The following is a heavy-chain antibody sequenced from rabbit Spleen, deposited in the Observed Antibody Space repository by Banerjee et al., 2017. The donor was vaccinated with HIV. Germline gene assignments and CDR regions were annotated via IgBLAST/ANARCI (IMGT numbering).Heavy chain of an antibody. CDR1: GFSFSSSSY. D-gene: IGHD1-1*01. CDR3: ARDTSSSFSSYGMDL. Sequence: QSLEESGGDLVKPGASLTLTCTASGFSFSSSSYMCWVRQAPGKGLEWIACIDSGSSGFTYFATWAKGRFTCSKTSSTTVTLQVTRLTAADTATYFCARDTSSSFSSYGMDLWGPGTLVTVS. V-gene: IGHV1S40*01. J-gene: IGHJ6*01. CDR2: IDSGSSGFT.